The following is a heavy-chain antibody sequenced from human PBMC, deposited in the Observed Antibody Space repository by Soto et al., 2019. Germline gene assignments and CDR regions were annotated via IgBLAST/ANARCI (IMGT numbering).Heavy chain of an antibody. Sequence: GESLKISCKGSGYSFTSYWIGWVRQMPGKGLEWMGIIYPGDSDTRYSPSFQGQVTISADKSISTAYLQWSSLKASDTAMYYCARLGRGPDGYSSSWRNAFDIWGQGTMVTVSS. J-gene: IGHJ3*02. CDR3: ARLGRGPDGYSSSWRNAFDI. D-gene: IGHD6-13*01. CDR1: GYSFTSYW. V-gene: IGHV5-51*01. CDR2: IYPGDSDT.